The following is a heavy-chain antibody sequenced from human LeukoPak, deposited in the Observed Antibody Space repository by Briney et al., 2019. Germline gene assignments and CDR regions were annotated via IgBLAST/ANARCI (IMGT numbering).Heavy chain of an antibody. CDR3: AKDMGRDYGDYGIFDY. V-gene: IGHV3-43D*03. J-gene: IGHJ4*02. CDR2: ISWDGGST. CDR1: GLTFDDYA. Sequence: GGSLGLSWAASGLTFDDYAMPWFRKAPGKGREWVSLISWDGGSTYYADSVKGRFTISRDNSKNSLYLQMNSLRAEDTALYYCAKDMGRDYGDYGIFDYWGQGTLVTVSS. D-gene: IGHD4-17*01.